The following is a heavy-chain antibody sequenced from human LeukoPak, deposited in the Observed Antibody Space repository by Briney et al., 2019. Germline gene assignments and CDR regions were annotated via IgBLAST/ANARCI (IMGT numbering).Heavy chain of an antibody. Sequence: PSYTLSLTCTVSRGSLSRYYWSWIRQPPANGREGIGYIYYSLSTNYNPSLKSRVTISVATSTNHFSLKLSSVTAADTAVYSCAGSVWWPLPDYWGQGTLVTVSS. CDR1: RGSLSRYY. D-gene: IGHD1-26*01. CDR2: IYYSLST. CDR3: AGSVWWPLPDY. J-gene: IGHJ4*02. V-gene: IGHV4-59*07.